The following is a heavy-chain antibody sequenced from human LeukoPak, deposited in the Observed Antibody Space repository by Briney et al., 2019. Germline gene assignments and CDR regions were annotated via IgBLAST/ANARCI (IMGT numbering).Heavy chain of an antibody. J-gene: IGHJ4*02. CDR3: ARETQGGIVGDY. Sequence: GGSLRLSCAASGFTVSSNYMSWVRQAPGKGLEWVSVIYSGGNTYYADSVKGRFTISRDNSKSTLYLQMNSLRAEDTAVYYCARETQGGIVGDYWGQGTLVTVSS. D-gene: IGHD1-26*01. CDR2: IYSGGNT. V-gene: IGHV3-53*01. CDR1: GFTVSSNY.